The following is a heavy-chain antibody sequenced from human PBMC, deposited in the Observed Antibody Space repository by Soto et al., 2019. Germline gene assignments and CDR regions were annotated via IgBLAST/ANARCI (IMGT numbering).Heavy chain of an antibody. CDR1: GGSIRGSY. J-gene: IGHJ4*02. D-gene: IGHD6-19*01. CDR2: ISYTGGA. CDR3: ATGGGWLQNSNLRGLYFDY. Sequence: SETLSLTCSVSGGSIRGSYCSWIRQPPEKGLEWIASISYTGGATHNPSLKSRVSVSVDTTENQCSLKLTSVTAADTATYYCATGGGWLQNSNLRGLYFDYWGQGALVTVSS. V-gene: IGHV4-59*01.